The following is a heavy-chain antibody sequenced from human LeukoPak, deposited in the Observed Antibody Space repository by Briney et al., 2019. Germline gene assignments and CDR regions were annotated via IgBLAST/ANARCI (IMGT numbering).Heavy chain of an antibody. CDR1: GFTFSSYA. V-gene: IGHV3-23*01. J-gene: IGHJ4*02. D-gene: IGHD3-3*01. Sequence: SGGSLRLSCAASGFTFSSYAMSWVRQAPGKGLEWVSTISGGGARTNYADSVKGPFTISRDNFRSTLYLQMNSLRAEDTALYYCAKGTSYYDEGAVFDYWGQGILVTVSS. CDR2: ISGGGART. CDR3: AKGTSYYDEGAVFDY.